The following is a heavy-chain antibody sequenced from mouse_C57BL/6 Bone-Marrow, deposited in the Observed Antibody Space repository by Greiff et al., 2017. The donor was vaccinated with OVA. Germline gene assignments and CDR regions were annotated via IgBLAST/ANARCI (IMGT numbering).Heavy chain of an antibody. CDR3: VRQGDYYGSSSYFDY. D-gene: IGHD1-1*01. CDR1: GFSFNTYA. Sequence: DVKLQESGGGLVQPKGSLKLSCAASGFSFNTYAMNWVRQAPGKGLEWVARIRSKSNNYATYYADSVKDRFTISRDDSESMLYLQMNNLKTEDTAMYYCVRQGDYYGSSSYFDYWGQGTTLTVSS. V-gene: IGHV10-1*01. J-gene: IGHJ2*01. CDR2: IRSKSNNYAT.